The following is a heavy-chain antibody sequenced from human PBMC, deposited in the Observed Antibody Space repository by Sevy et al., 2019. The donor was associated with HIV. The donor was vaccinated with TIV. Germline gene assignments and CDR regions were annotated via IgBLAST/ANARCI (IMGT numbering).Heavy chain of an antibody. V-gene: IGHV4-30-4*01. CDR1: GGSISSGDYY. J-gene: IGHJ4*02. Sequence: SETLSLTCTVSGGSISSGDYYWSWIRQPPGKGLEWIGYIYYSGSTYYNPSLKSRVTISVDTSKNQFSLKLSSVTAADTAVYYCARGKVFWSGYIFDYWCQGTLVTVSS. CDR2: IYYSGST. CDR3: ARGKVFWSGYIFDY. D-gene: IGHD3-3*01.